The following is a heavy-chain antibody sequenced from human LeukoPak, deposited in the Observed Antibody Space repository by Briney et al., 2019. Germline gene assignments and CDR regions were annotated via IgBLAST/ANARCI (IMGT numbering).Heavy chain of an antibody. J-gene: IGHJ5*02. CDR1: GDSISSGTDY. V-gene: IGHV4-61*02. Sequence: SQTLSLTCAVSGDSISSGTDYWRWLRQPAGPGLEWIGRIYTTGITNYNPSLKSRVTISVDTSKNQFSLNLTSVTAADTAVYYCAREFLASRRNWVDPWGQGILVTVSS. CDR3: AREFLASRRNWVDP. D-gene: IGHD6-6*01. CDR2: IYTTGIT.